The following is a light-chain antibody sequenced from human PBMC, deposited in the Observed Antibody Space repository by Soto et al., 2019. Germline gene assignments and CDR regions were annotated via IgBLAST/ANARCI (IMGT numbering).Light chain of an antibody. CDR1: QSISSY. J-gene: IGKJ2*01. Sequence: EIVLPQSPATLYLSPGERATLSCRASQSISSYLAWYQQKPGQAPRLLIYDASNRATGIPARFSGSGSGTDFTLTISSLEPEDFAVYYCQQRSSWLYTFGQGTNLEI. V-gene: IGKV3-11*01. CDR3: QQRSSWLYT. CDR2: DAS.